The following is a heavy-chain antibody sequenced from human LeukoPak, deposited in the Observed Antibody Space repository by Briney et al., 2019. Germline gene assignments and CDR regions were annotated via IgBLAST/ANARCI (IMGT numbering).Heavy chain of an antibody. J-gene: IGHJ5*02. D-gene: IGHD6-13*01. V-gene: IGHV4-34*01. CDR2: INHSGST. CDR3: ASWTGIAAAGTGWFDP. Sequence: PSETLSLTCAVYGGSFSGYYWSWLRQPPGKGLEWIGEINHSGSTNYNPSLKSRVTISVDTSKNQFSLKLSSVTAADTAVYYCASWTGIAAAGTGWFDPWGQGTLVTVSS. CDR1: GGSFSGYY.